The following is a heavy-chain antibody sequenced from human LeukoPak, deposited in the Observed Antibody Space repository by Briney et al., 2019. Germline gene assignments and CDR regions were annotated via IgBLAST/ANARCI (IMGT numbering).Heavy chain of an antibody. CDR2: IYPRDSRT. CDR3: ARHLSDITSSPNY. V-gene: IGHV5-51*01. CDR1: GYSFSSYW. J-gene: IGHJ4*02. D-gene: IGHD2-2*01. Sequence: GESLKISCKGSGYSFSSYWIAWVLQMPGKGLEWMGVIYPRDSRTTYSPSSQDQVTISADKSISTAYLQWTSLKASDTAMYYCARHLSDITSSPNYWGPGTLVTVSS.